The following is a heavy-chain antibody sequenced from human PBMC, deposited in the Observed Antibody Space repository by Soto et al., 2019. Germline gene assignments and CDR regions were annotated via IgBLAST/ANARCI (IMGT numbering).Heavy chain of an antibody. CDR2: ISAYNGNT. CDR1: GYTFTNYG. D-gene: IGHD1-26*01. V-gene: IGHV1-18*04. CDR3: ATRMGATSFDY. J-gene: IGHJ4*02. Sequence: ASVKVSCKASGYTFTNYGISWVRQVPGQGLEWMGWISAYNGNTNYAQNLQGRVTMTTDTSTSTAYMELRSLRSDDTAVYYCATRMGATSFDYWGQGTLVTVSS.